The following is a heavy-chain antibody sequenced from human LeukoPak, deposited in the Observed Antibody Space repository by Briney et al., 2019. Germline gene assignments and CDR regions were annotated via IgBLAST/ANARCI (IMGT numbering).Heavy chain of an antibody. Sequence: GALRLSCAASGFTFSSFSVHWVRRASGKGLEWVSCISTTSSYIFYADSVRGRFTISGDNAKNSLYLQMDSLRAEDTAVYYCARGGIITSYAFEIWGQGTMVTVSS. CDR1: GFTFSSFS. CDR2: ISTTSSYI. J-gene: IGHJ3*02. CDR3: ARGGIITSYAFEI. D-gene: IGHD1-26*01. V-gene: IGHV3-21*01.